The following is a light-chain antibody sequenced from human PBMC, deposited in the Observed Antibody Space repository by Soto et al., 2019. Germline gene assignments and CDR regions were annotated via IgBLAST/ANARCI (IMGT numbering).Light chain of an antibody. CDR3: QQYNNWPPIT. Sequence: EMVMTQSPATLSVSPGERVTLSCRASQSVSSDLACYQQKPGQAPRLLFYNASNRATGTPARFSGSGSGTEFTLTISSLQSEDFAVYYCQQYNNWPPITFGQGTRLEIK. J-gene: IGKJ5*01. CDR1: QSVSSD. V-gene: IGKV3-15*01. CDR2: NAS.